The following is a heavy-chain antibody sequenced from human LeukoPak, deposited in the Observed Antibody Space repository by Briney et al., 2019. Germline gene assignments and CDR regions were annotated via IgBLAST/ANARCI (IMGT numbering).Heavy chain of an antibody. V-gene: IGHV4-39*07. CDR2: FSSGGSA. D-gene: IGHD1-7*01. CDR1: GGSISSSSYY. Sequence: SETLSLTCIVPGGSISSSSYYWAWIRQSPGKGLEWIGTFSSGGSAYYNPSLTSRVSISKDASDNQFSLRLYSVTAADTAVYYCARKQTGTMYDVWGQGTQVTVSS. CDR3: ARKQTGTMYDV. J-gene: IGHJ4*02.